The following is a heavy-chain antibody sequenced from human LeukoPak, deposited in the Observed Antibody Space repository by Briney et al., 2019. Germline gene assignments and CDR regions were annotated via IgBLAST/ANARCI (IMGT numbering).Heavy chain of an antibody. CDR1: GYTFTGYY. Sequence: ASVKVSCKASGYTFTGYYMHWVRQAPGQGLEWMGGIIPIFGTANYAQKFQGRVTITTDESTSTAYMELSSLRSEDTAVYYCARVSSGWYSPSSAFDIWGQGTMVTVSS. V-gene: IGHV1-69*05. J-gene: IGHJ3*02. D-gene: IGHD6-19*01. CDR3: ARVSSGWYSPSSAFDI. CDR2: IIPIFGTA.